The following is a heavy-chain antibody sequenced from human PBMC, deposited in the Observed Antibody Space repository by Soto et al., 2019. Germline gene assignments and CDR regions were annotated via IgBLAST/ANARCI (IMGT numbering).Heavy chain of an antibody. J-gene: IGHJ5*02. Sequence: PSETLSLTCTVSGGSISSSSYYWGWIRQPPGKGLEWIGSIYYSGSTYYNPSLKSRVTISVDTSKNQFSLKLSSVTAADTAVYYCARDSGSGSYYSGSPEFDPWGQGTLVTVSS. CDR3: ARDSGSGSYYSGSPEFDP. D-gene: IGHD3-10*01. CDR2: IYYSGST. V-gene: IGHV4-39*07. CDR1: GGSISSSSYY.